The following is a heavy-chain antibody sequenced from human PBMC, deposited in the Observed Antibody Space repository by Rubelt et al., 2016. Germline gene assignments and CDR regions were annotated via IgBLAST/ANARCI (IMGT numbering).Heavy chain of an antibody. V-gene: IGHV4-34*01. CDR3: AKELCSGGNCYLGY. D-gene: IGHD2-15*01. CDR1: GGSFNNYY. CDR2: VNHNGNT. J-gene: IGHJ4*02. Sequence: QVQLQQWGAGLLKPSETLSLTCAVYGGSFNNYYWFWIRQPPGKGLEWIGEVNHNGNTNYNPSLKSRLTISLNTAKSQFSLKLSSVTDADTALYYCAKELCSGGNCYLGYWGQGTRVTVSS.